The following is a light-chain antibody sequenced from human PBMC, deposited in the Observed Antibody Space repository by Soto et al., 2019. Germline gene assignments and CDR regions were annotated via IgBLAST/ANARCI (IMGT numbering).Light chain of an antibody. CDR1: SSVVGSYNL. CDR3: CSYAGSSLYG. V-gene: IGLV2-23*02. CDR2: EVS. J-gene: IGLJ1*01. Sequence: QSALTQPASVSGTPGQSITISCTGASSVVGSYNLVSWYQQHPGKAPKLMIYEVSKRPSGVSNRFSGSKSGNTASLTISGLQAEDEADYYCCSYAGSSLYGFGTGTKVTVL.